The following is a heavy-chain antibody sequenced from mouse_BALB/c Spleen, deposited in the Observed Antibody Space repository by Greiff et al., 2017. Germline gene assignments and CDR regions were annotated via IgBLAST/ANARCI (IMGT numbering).Heavy chain of an antibody. CDR3: ARSYDGDYYAMDY. CDR1: GYTFTSYW. Sequence: QVQLKQSGAELAKPGASVKMSCKASGYTFTSYWMHWVKQRPGQGLEWIGYINPSTGYTEYNQKFKDKATLTADKSSSTAYMQLSSLTSEDSAVYYCARSYDGDYYAMDYWGQGTSVTVSS. J-gene: IGHJ4*01. D-gene: IGHD2-14*01. CDR2: INPSTGYT. V-gene: IGHV1-7*01.